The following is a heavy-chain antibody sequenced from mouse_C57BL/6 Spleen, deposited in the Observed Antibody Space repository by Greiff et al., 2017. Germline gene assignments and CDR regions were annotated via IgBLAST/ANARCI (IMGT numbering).Heavy chain of an antibody. J-gene: IGHJ2*01. CDR3: ARTVVATNYFAY. V-gene: IGHV1-80*01. D-gene: IGHD1-1*01. Sequence: QVQLQQSGAELVKPGASVKISCKASGYAFSSYWMHWVKQRPGKGLEWIGQIYPGDGYTNYNGKFKGKATLTADKSSSTAYMQLSSLTAEDSAVYFCARTVVATNYFAYWGQGTTLTVSS. CDR1: GYAFSSYW. CDR2: IYPGDGYT.